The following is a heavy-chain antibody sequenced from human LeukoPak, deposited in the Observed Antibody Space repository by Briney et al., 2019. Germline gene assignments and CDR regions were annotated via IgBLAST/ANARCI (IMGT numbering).Heavy chain of an antibody. D-gene: IGHD3-10*01. V-gene: IGHV4-59*08. J-gene: IGHJ4*02. CDR3: ARLTTSYYYGSGSFDY. CDR2: IYYSGST. CDR1: GGSIGSYY. Sequence: SETLSLTCTVSGGSIGSYYWSWIRQPPGKGLEWIGYIYYSGSTNYNPSLKSRVTISVDTSKNQFSLKLSSVTAADTAVYYCARLTTSYYYGSGSFDYWGQGTLVTVSS.